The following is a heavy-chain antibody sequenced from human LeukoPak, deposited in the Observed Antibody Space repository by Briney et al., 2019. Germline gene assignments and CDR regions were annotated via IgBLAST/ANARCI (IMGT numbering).Heavy chain of an antibody. Sequence: GGPLRLSCAGSGFTFSSYDMHWVRQVTGKGLEWVSAIGTVADTYYPDSVKGRFTISRVNAKNSLYLQMNSLRVGDTAVYYCARAGSGNRWANYGMDAWGQGTTVIVSS. D-gene: IGHD1-1*01. CDR3: ARAGSGNRWANYGMDA. CDR2: IGTVADT. J-gene: IGHJ6*02. V-gene: IGHV3-13*01. CDR1: GFTFSSYD.